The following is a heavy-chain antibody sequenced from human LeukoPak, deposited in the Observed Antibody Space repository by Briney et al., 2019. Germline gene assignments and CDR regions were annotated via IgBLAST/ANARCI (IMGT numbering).Heavy chain of an antibody. J-gene: IGHJ4*02. CDR3: AREEYGGVYFDY. V-gene: IGHV3-30-3*01. Sequence: GGSLRLSCAASRFTFSSYAMHWVRQAPGKGLEWVAVISYDASNKYYTDSVKGRFTISRDNSKNMLYLQMDSLRVEDTAVYHCAREEYGGVYFDYWGQGTLVTVSS. D-gene: IGHD4-23*01. CDR2: ISYDASNK. CDR1: RFTFSSYA.